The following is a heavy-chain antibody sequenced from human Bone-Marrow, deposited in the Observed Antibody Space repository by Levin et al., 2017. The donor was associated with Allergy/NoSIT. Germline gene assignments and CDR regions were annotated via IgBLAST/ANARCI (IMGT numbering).Heavy chain of an antibody. CDR3: TNDYSGYDLFDF. D-gene: IGHD5-12*01. V-gene: IGHV3-15*05. CDR1: GFTFSNAW. CDR2: SKSETAGGTI. J-gene: IGHJ4*02. Sequence: ETLSLTCAASGFTFSNAWMSWVRQAPGKGLEWVGRSKSETAGGTIDYAAPVKGRFTISRDDSKNMLYLQMNSLKTEDTAVYYCTNDYSGYDLFDFWGQGTLVTVSS.